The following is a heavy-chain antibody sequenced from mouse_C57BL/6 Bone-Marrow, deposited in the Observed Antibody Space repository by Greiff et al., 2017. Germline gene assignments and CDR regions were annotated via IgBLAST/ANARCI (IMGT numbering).Heavy chain of an antibody. CDR3: TTEGWLLPFAY. CDR1: GFNIKDDY. J-gene: IGHJ3*01. V-gene: IGHV14-4*01. CDR2: IDPENGDT. Sequence: VQLQQSGAELVRPGASVKLSCTASGFNIKDDYMHWVKQRPEQGLEWIGWIDPENGDTEYASKFQGKATITADPSSNTAYLQLSSLTSEDTAVYYCTTEGWLLPFAYWGQGTLVTVSA. D-gene: IGHD2-3*01.